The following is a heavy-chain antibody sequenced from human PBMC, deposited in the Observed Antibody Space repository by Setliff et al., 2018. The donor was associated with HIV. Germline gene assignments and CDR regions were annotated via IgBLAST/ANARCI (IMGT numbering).Heavy chain of an antibody. CDR3: ARGHYGSGRDYYYMDV. D-gene: IGHD3-10*01. J-gene: IGHJ6*03. CDR2: IYTSGST. V-gene: IGHV4-61*09. Sequence: SETLSLTCAVSGGSISSGSYYWSWIRQPAGKGLEWIGHIYTSGSTNYNPSLKSRVTISVDTSKNQFSLKLSSLTAADTAVYYCARGHYGSGRDYYYMDVWGKGTTVTVSS. CDR1: GGSISSGSYY.